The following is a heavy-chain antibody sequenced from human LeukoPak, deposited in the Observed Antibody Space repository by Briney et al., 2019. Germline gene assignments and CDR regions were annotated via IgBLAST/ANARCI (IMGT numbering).Heavy chain of an antibody. V-gene: IGHV1-18*01. CDR3: ARALSRGYSGYDYGLGY. J-gene: IGHJ4*02. D-gene: IGHD5-12*01. Sequence: ASAKVSCKASGGTFSSYAISWVRQAPGQGLEWMGWISASNGNTNYAQKLQGRVTMTTETSTSTAYMELRSLRSDDTAVYYCARALSRGYSGYDYGLGYWGQGTLVTVSS. CDR2: ISASNGNT. CDR1: GGTFSSYA.